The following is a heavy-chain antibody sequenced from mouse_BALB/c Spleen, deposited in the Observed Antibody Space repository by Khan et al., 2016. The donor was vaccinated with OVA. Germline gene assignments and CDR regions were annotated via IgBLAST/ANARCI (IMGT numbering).Heavy chain of an antibody. Sequence: QVQLKQSGAELAKPGASVKMSCKASGYTFTSYWMHWVKQRPGQGLEWIGYINPSTGYTEYNQKFKDKATLTADKSSSTAYMQLSSLTSEDSAVYYCARRYYGSSPYYFDYWGQGTTLTVSS. D-gene: IGHD1-1*01. V-gene: IGHV1-7*01. CDR2: INPSTGYT. J-gene: IGHJ2*01. CDR3: ARRYYGSSPYYFDY. CDR1: GYTFTSYW.